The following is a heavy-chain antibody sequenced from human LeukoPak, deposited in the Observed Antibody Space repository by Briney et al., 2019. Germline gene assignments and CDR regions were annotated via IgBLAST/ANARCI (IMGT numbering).Heavy chain of an antibody. CDR2: LHHSGST. CDR1: GDSISSGHY. J-gene: IGHJ5*02. D-gene: IGHD3-22*01. V-gene: IGHV4-38-2*02. CDR3: ARGTDYYDSSGWLDP. Sequence: SETLSRTCTVSGDSISSGHYWDWVRQPPGRGLEWIGSLHHSGSTWYKPSLKSRVTIALDTSQTQISLRVTSVTAADTAVYYCARGTDYYDSSGWLDPWGQGTLVTVSS.